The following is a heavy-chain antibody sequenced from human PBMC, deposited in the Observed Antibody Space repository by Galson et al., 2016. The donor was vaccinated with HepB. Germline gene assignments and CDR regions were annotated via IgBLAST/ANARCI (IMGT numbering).Heavy chain of an antibody. V-gene: IGHV4-4*02. D-gene: IGHD6-19*01. J-gene: IGHJ2*01. Sequence: RQPPVKGLEWIGEIYHSGSTNYNPSLKSRVTLSVDKSKNQFSLKLISVTAADTAVYYCIRQSVAAGFDLWGRGTLVTVSS. CDR3: IRQSVAAGFDL. CDR2: IYHSGST.